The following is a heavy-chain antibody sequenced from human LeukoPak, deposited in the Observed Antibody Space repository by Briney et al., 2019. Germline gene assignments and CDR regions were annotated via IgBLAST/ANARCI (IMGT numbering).Heavy chain of an antibody. V-gene: IGHV1-8*01. J-gene: IGHJ4*02. CDR1: GYTFTSYD. CDR3: ARSTIEYYDFWSGLRVGYFDY. Sequence: ASVTVSCKASGYTFTSYDINWVRQAPGQGLGWMGWMNPISGNTGYAQKFQGRVTMTRNTSISTAYMELSSLRSEDTAVYYCARSTIEYYDFWSGLRVGYFDYWGQGTLVTVSS. D-gene: IGHD3-3*01. CDR2: MNPISGNT.